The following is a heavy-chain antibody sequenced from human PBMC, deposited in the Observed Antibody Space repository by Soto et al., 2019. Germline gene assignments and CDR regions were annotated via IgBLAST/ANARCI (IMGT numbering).Heavy chain of an antibody. V-gene: IGHV4-59*08. D-gene: IGHD1-7*01. CDR2: IYYTGST. CDR3: ARSPRSTGTTWAPWFDP. CDR1: GGSINSYY. Sequence: QVQLQESGPGLVKPSETLSLTCTVSGGSINSYYWSWIRQPPGKGLEWIGYIYYTGSTNYKSSLKIPPTVSLATPHYPFSLKLASASPAHSAVYFFARSPRSTGTTWAPWFDPWGHGTQVTVSS. J-gene: IGHJ5*02.